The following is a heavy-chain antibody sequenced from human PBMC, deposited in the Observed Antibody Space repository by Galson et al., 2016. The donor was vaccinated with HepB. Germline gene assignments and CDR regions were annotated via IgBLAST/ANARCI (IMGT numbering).Heavy chain of an antibody. CDR2: LNGGTGET. D-gene: IGHD4/OR15-4a*01. V-gene: IGHV1-3*01. CDR1: GYSFTTHS. CDR3: ARELYGTIAFDI. Sequence: SVKVSCKASGYSFTTHSMHWVRQAPGQRLEWMGWLNGGTGETRSSERFQDRLTITMDTSASTAYMQLSSLRSEDTACYYCARELYGTIAFDIWGPGTMVAVSS. J-gene: IGHJ3*02.